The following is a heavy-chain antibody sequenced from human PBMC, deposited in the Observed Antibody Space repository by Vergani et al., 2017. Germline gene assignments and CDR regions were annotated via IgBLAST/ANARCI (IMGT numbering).Heavy chain of an antibody. Sequence: EVQLVESGGGLVQPGGSLRLSCAASVFIFSHYWMSWVRQAPGKGLEWVANINQDGSEKYYVDSVKGRFTISRDNAKNSLYLQMDSLRAEDTALYYCAKDLSQYYYGSERADDAFDIWGQGTMVTVSS. D-gene: IGHD3-10*01. CDR2: INQDGSEK. CDR1: VFIFSHYW. J-gene: IGHJ3*02. CDR3: AKDLSQYYYGSERADDAFDI. V-gene: IGHV3-7*01.